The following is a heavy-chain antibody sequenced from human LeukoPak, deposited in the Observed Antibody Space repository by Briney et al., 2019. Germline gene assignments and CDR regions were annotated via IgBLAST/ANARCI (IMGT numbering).Heavy chain of an antibody. Sequence: ASVKVSCKASGYTFTRFTMNWVRQAPGQGPEWLGWINTNTGNPTYAQGFTGRLIMSLDTSVSTAYLQISDLQAEDTAVYYCARELGPYYRSLDYWGQGTLVTVSS. V-gene: IGHV7-4-1*02. CDR3: ARELGPYYRSLDY. J-gene: IGHJ4*02. CDR1: GYTFTRFT. D-gene: IGHD1-26*01. CDR2: INTNTGNP.